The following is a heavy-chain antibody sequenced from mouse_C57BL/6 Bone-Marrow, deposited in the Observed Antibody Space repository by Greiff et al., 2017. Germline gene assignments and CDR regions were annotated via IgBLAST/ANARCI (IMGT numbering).Heavy chain of an antibody. J-gene: IGHJ2*01. CDR1: GFNIKNTY. CDR2: IDPANGNP. Sequence: EVQLQQSVAGLVRPGASVKLSCTASGFNIKNTYMHWVKQRPEQGLEWIGRIDPANGNPTSAPTFQDTATSTADTSSNTAYLQLSSLTSDDTAIYCSAPYDNYVDCWGQGATLTVSS. D-gene: IGHD2-3*01. CDR3: APYDNYVDC. V-gene: IGHV14-3*01.